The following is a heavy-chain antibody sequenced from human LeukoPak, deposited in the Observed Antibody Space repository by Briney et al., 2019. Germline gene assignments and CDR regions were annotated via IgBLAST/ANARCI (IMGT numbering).Heavy chain of an antibody. CDR2: IKQDGSEK. J-gene: IGHJ6*03. V-gene: IGHV3-7*03. CDR1: GFTFSNYA. CDR3: ARGLWGDFWSGDYYHYYMDV. D-gene: IGHD3-3*01. Sequence: PGGSLRLSCAASGFTFSNYAMSWVRQAPGKGLEWVANIKQDGSEKYYVDSVKGRFTISRDNAKNSLYLQMNSLRAEDTAVYYCARGLWGDFWSGDYYHYYMDVWGKGTTVTVSS.